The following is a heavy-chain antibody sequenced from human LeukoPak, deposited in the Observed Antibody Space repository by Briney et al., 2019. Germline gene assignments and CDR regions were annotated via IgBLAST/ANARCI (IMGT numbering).Heavy chain of an antibody. CDR2: ISSSSSYI. Sequence: GGSLRLSCAASGFTFSSYSMNWVRQAPGKGLEWVSSISSSSSYIYYADSVKGRFTISRDNAKNSLYLQKNSLRAEDTAVYYCARYCSGGSCYLANDYWGQGTLVTVSS. J-gene: IGHJ4*02. CDR3: ARYCSGGSCYLANDY. D-gene: IGHD2-15*01. V-gene: IGHV3-21*01. CDR1: GFTFSSYS.